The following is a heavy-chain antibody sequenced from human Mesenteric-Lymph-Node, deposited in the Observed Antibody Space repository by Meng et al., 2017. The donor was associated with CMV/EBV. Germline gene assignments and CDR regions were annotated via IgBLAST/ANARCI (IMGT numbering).Heavy chain of an antibody. V-gene: IGHV1-69*05. Sequence: GGTFSIYALSWVRQAPGQGLAWMGGIIPIFGTANYAQKSQGRVTITTDESTSTAYMELSSLRSEDTAVYYCAVCGGDCYRGPGWFDPWGQGTLVTVSS. J-gene: IGHJ5*02. D-gene: IGHD2-21*01. CDR2: IIPIFGTA. CDR3: AVCGGDCYRGPGWFDP. CDR1: GGTFSIYA.